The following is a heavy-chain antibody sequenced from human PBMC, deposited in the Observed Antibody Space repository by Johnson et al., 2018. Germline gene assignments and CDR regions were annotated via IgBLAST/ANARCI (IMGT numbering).Heavy chain of an antibody. CDR3: ARDRLSGGLKPANYYGMDV. V-gene: IGHV3-30-3*01. CDR2: ISYDGSNK. D-gene: IGHD1-14*01. CDR1: GFTFSSYA. Sequence: QVQLVESGGGVVQPGRSLRLSCAASGFTFSSYAMHWVRQAPGKGLEWVAVISYDGSNKYYAESVKGRFTISRDNAKNSRYLQMNGLGAEDTAVDYCARDRLSGGLKPANYYGMDVWGQGTTVTVSS. J-gene: IGHJ6*02.